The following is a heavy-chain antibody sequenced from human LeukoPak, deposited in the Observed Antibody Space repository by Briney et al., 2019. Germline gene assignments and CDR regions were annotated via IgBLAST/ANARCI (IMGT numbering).Heavy chain of an antibody. Sequence: GGSLRLSCAASGFTFSSYAMHWVRQAPGKGLEWVAVISYDGSNKYYADSVKGRFTISRDNSKNTLYLQMNSLRAEDTAVYYCAKSDDSSGYPVSYFDYWGQGTLVTVSS. V-gene: IGHV3-30-3*02. CDR1: GFTFSSYA. CDR3: AKSDDSSGYPVSYFDY. CDR2: ISYDGSNK. J-gene: IGHJ4*02. D-gene: IGHD3-22*01.